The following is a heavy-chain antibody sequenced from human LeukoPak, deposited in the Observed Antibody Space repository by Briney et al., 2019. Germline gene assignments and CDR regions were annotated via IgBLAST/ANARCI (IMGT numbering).Heavy chain of an antibody. Sequence: GGSLRLSCTASGFSFSGHWMHWARQLPGKGLVWVSRISPTGSTTSYADSVKGRFTVSRDNAKNTLYMQVNNLRAEDTAVYYCARGPNSNWSGLDFWGQGTLLTVSS. J-gene: IGHJ4*02. V-gene: IGHV3-74*01. D-gene: IGHD6-6*01. CDR1: GFSFSGHW. CDR3: ARGPNSNWSGLDF. CDR2: ISPTGSTT.